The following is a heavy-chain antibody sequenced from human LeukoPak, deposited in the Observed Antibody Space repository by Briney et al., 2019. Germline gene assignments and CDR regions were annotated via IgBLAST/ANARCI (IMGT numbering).Heavy chain of an antibody. D-gene: IGHD1-14*01. CDR1: GGSFSGYY. V-gene: IGHV4-34*01. CDR2: INHSGST. CDR3: ARDGMRYYMDV. Sequence: PSETLSLTCSVYGGSFSGYYWSWIRQPPGKGLEWIGEINHSGSTNYNPSLKSRVTISVDTSKNQFSLKLSSVTAADTAVYYCARDGMRYYMDVWGKGTTVTVSS. J-gene: IGHJ6*03.